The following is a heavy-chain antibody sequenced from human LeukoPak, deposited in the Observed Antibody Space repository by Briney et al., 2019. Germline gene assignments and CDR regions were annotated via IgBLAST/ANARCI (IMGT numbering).Heavy chain of an antibody. CDR2: IWYDGSNE. J-gene: IGHJ6*02. CDR3: ARDTVAHYDILTGYYYYYGMDV. D-gene: IGHD3-9*01. V-gene: IGHV3-30*02. Sequence: PGGSLRLSCAASGFTFSIYGMHWVRQAPGKGLEWVAFIWYDGSNEFYADSVKGRFTISRDNPKNTLYLQMNSLRAEDTAVYYCARDTVAHYDILTGYYYYYGMDVWGQGTTVTVSS. CDR1: GFTFSIYG.